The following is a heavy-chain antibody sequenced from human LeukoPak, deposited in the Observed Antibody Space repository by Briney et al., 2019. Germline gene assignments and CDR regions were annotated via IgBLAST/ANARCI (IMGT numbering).Heavy chain of an antibody. CDR3: ARDHGGSGRRYYYYMDV. Sequence: SVKVSCKASVGTFSSYAISWVRQAPGPGLEWMGGVSPILGSANYAQQFQGRDTITTDQSTSTAYMELSSLRSEDRAVYYCARDHGGSGRRYYYYMDVWGKGNTVTVSS. CDR1: VGTFSSYA. J-gene: IGHJ6*03. D-gene: IGHD3-10*01. CDR2: VSPILGSA. V-gene: IGHV1-69*05.